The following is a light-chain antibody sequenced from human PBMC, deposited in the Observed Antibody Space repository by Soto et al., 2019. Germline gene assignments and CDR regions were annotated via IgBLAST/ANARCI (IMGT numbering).Light chain of an antibody. V-gene: IGKV1-6*02. CDR3: LQHNSYPLT. CDR2: AAF. CDR1: QTIINN. Sequence: AIELTQSPPSLSASVGDRVTITCRASQTIINNLGWYQQKPGKDPKLLIFAAFSLQRGVPSRFSGSGSGTDFTLTISSLEPEDFANYFCLQHNSYPLTFGGGTKLEVK. J-gene: IGKJ4*01.